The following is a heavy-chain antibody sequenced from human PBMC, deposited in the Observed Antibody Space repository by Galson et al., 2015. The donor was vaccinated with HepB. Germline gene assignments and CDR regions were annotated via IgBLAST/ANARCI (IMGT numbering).Heavy chain of an antibody. D-gene: IGHD3-10*01. Sequence: SVKVSCKASGYTFTDYSMHWVRQAPGQGLEWMGRINPNSGGTNYAQEFQGRVTMTWDTSISTAYMELNRLRSDDTAVYYCAREVRDGYWFDYWGQGTLVTVSS. CDR1: GYTFTDYS. J-gene: IGHJ4*02. CDR2: INPNSGGT. CDR3: AREVRDGYWFDY. V-gene: IGHV1-2*06.